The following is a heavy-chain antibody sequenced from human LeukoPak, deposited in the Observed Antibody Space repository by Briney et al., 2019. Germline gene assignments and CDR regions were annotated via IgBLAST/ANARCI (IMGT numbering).Heavy chain of an antibody. V-gene: IGHV3-23*01. CDR3: AKGYSSGWYYFDY. D-gene: IGHD6-19*01. Sequence: GSLRLSCAASGFTFDNYAMSWVRQAPGKGLEWVSGISGSGDSTNCADSVKGRLTISRDNSKNTLSLQMNSLRADDSAVYYCAKGYSSGWYYFDYWGQGTLVTVSS. CDR1: GFTFDNYA. CDR2: ISGSGDST. J-gene: IGHJ4*02.